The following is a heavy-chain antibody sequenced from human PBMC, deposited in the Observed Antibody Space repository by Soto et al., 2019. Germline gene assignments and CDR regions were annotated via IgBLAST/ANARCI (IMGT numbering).Heavy chain of an antibody. CDR3: AKRTGTPYYFDY. Sequence: GGSLRLSCAASGFTVSSNYMSWVRQAPGKGLEWVSVIYSGGSTYYADSVKGRFTISRDNSKNTLYLQMNSLRAEDTAVYYCAKRTGTPYYFDYWGQGTLVTVSS. J-gene: IGHJ4*02. CDR1: GFTVSSNY. CDR2: IYSGGST. V-gene: IGHV3-53*01. D-gene: IGHD1-1*01.